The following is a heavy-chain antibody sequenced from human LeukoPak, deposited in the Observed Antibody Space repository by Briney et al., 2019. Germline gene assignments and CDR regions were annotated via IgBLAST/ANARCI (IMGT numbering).Heavy chain of an antibody. CDR2: IYYSGST. Sequence: PSETLSLTCTVSGGSISSYYWSWIRQPPGKGLEWIGYIYYSGSTNYNPSLKSRVTISVDTSKNQFSLKLSSVTAADTAVYYCARSGYCSGGSCYPGGDYSYYYMDVWGKGTTVTVSS. V-gene: IGHV4-59*08. D-gene: IGHD2-15*01. CDR1: GGSISSYY. CDR3: ARSGYCSGGSCYPGGDYSYYYMDV. J-gene: IGHJ6*03.